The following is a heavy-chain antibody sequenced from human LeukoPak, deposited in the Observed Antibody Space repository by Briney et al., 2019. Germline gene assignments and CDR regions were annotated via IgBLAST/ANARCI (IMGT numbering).Heavy chain of an antibody. J-gene: IGHJ3*01. CDR3: AKANPLIVGARAGGPINF. Sequence: PGGSLRLSCAASGFTVTNNYMSWVRQAPGKGLEWVSIVYGGGSTYYADSVKGRLTISRDNSKNTLYLQMNSLRTEDTAVYYCAKANPLIVGARAGGPINFWGQGTMVTVSS. CDR2: VYGGGST. CDR1: GFTVTNNY. V-gene: IGHV3-53*05. D-gene: IGHD1-26*01.